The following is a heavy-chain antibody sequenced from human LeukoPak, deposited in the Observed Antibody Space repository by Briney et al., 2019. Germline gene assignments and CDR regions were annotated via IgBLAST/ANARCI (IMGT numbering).Heavy chain of an antibody. J-gene: IGHJ5*02. Sequence: GASVKVSCKASGYTFTSYGISWVRQAPGQGLEWMGWINPNSGGTNYAQKFQGRVTMTRDTSISTAYMELSRLRSDDTAVYYCARDLCSSTSCYYNWFDPWGQGTLVTVSS. D-gene: IGHD2-2*01. CDR3: ARDLCSSTSCYYNWFDP. CDR2: INPNSGGT. CDR1: GYTFTSYG. V-gene: IGHV1-2*02.